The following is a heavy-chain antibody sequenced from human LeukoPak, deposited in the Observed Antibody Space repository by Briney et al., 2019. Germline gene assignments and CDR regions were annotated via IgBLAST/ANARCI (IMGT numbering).Heavy chain of an antibody. CDR1: GFTFMTYW. V-gene: IGHV3-7*01. CDR3: ASTDYGDTFDY. J-gene: IGHJ4*02. Sequence: PGGSLRLSCAASGFTFMTYWMSWVRQAPGKGLEWVANIKQDVSEKYYVDSVKGRFTISRDNAKNTLYLQMNSLRAEDTAVYYCASTDYGDTFDYWGQGTLVTVSS. CDR2: IKQDVSEK. D-gene: IGHD4-17*01.